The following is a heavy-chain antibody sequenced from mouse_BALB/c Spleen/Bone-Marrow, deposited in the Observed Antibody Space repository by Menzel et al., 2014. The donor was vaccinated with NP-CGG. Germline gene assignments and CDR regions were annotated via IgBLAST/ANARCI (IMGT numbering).Heavy chain of an antibody. D-gene: IGHD2-1*01. CDR1: GFTFSSFG. J-gene: IGHJ3*01. V-gene: IGHV5-17*02. CDR2: ISSGSSTI. CDR3: ARGGNFAWFAY. Sequence: EVKLVESGGGLVQPGGSRKLSCAASGFTFSSFGMHWVRQAPEKELEWVAYISSGSSTIYYADTEKGRFTISRDNPKNTLFLQMTSLRSEDTAMYYCARGGNFAWFAYWGQGTLVTVSA.